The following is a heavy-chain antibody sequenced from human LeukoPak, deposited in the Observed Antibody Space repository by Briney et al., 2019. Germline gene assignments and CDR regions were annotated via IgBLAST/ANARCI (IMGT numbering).Heavy chain of an antibody. Sequence: ASVKVSCKASGYTFTGYYMHWVRQAPGQGLEWMGWINLNSGGTNYAQKFQGWVTMTRDTSISTAYMELSRLRSDDTAVYYCARGRIAAAVGTFDIWGQGTMVTVSS. CDR1: GYTFTGYY. CDR3: ARGRIAAAVGTFDI. CDR2: INLNSGGT. V-gene: IGHV1-2*04. D-gene: IGHD6-13*01. J-gene: IGHJ3*02.